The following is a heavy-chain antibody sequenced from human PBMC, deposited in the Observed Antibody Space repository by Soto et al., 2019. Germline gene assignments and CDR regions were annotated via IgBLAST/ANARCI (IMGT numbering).Heavy chain of an antibody. CDR3: ARISHDRGPP. Sequence: SQTLSLTGVISGDGVSSNSVTWNWIRQSPSRGLEWLGRTYYRSKWYNDYAVSVKSRITINPDTSKNQFSLHLNSVTPEDTAVYYCARISHDRGPPWGQGTMVTVTS. J-gene: IGHJ3*01. CDR2: TYYRSKWYN. V-gene: IGHV6-1*01. CDR1: GDGVSSNSVT. D-gene: IGHD3-22*01.